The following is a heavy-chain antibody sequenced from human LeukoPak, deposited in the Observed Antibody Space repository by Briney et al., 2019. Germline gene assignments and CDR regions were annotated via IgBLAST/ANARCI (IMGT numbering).Heavy chain of an antibody. J-gene: IGHJ4*02. CDR3: ARGRARYYFDY. CDR1: SYTFTRYC. V-gene: IGHV1-18*01. Sequence: ASVKAPCKPSSYTFTRYCISWARLAPGQALEWMVCISAYNGNTNYAQKLQGRVTMTTDTATSTAYMELRSLRSDDTAVYYCARGRARYYFDYWGQGTLVTVSS. CDR2: ISAYNGNT.